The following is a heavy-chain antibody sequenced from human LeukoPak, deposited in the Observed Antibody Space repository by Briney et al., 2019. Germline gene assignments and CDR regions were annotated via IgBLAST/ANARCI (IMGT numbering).Heavy chain of an antibody. CDR2: IKGDGSRA. V-gene: IGHV3-74*01. Sequence: GGSLRLSCAASGFTLGSYWMFWVRQAPGKGLEWISQIKGDGSRADYADSVKGRFSISRDNARNTLSLELTSLRTEDTAVYYCARGGLPFALDYWGQGTLVTVSS. CDR1: GFTLGSYW. D-gene: IGHD2-21*01. CDR3: ARGGLPFALDY. J-gene: IGHJ4*02.